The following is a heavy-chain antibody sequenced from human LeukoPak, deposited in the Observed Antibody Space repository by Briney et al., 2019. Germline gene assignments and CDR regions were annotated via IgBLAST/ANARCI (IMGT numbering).Heavy chain of an antibody. J-gene: IGHJ4*02. CDR3: AREESGGLFDY. CDR2: ISAYNGNT. Sequence: GASVKVSCKASGYTFTSYGISWVRQAPGQGLEWMGWISAYNGNTDYAQKFQGRVTVTRDTPTSTVYMEMSSLRPEDTAVYYCAREESGGLFDYWGQGTPLTVSS. V-gene: IGHV1-18*01. D-gene: IGHD3-16*01. CDR1: GYTFTSYG.